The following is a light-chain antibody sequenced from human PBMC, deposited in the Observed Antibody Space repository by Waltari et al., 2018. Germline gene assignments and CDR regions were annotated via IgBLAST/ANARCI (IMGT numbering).Light chain of an antibody. CDR3: QVWDTISDHVL. J-gene: IGLJ2*01. CDR1: NLAGDS. V-gene: IGLV3-21*04. Sequence: SYVLTQPPSVSVAPGKTARIPWSGANLAGDSVPWYQQKPGQAPVVVINYESGRPSGIPERISGSKSGNTATLTIGRVEAGDEADYYCQVWDTISDHVLFGGGTKLTVL. CDR2: YES.